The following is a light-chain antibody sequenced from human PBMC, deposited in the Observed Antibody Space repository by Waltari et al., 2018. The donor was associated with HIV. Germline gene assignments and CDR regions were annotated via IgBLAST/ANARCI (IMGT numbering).Light chain of an antibody. CDR2: GAS. Sequence: EVVMTQSPATLSVSPGERATLSCRASQSVSSNLAWYQQKPGQAPRLLIYGASTRDAGIPARFSGSGSGTEFTLTISSLQSEDFAVYYCQQRSNWPPRSTFGQGTRLEIK. J-gene: IGKJ5*01. CDR1: QSVSSN. V-gene: IGKV3-15*01. CDR3: QQRSNWPPRST.